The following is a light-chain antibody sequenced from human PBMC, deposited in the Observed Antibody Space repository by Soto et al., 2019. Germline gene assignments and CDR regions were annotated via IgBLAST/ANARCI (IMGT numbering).Light chain of an antibody. V-gene: IGLV1-40*01. CDR2: SNI. J-gene: IGLJ3*02. CDR1: SSNIVAGYG. Sequence: QSVLTQPPSVSGAPGQRVTISCTGNSSNIVAGYGVHWFQQFPGAAPRLLIYSNIYRSSGVPDRFSGSKSGTSASLAITGLQAEDEADYHCQSYDNSLSAPWVFGGGTKLTVL. CDR3: QSYDNSLSAPWV.